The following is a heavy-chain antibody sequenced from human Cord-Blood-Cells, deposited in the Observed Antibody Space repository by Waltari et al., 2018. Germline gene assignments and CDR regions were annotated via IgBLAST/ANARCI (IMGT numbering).Heavy chain of an antibody. Sequence: QVQLVQSAAEVKKPGASVKVSCKASGGTFSSYTIRWVRPATGQGLEWMGRIIPSLGIANYAQKFQGRVTITADKSTSTAYMELSSLRSEDTAVYYCARERGYYDYWGQGTLVTVSS. CDR3: ARERGYYDY. V-gene: IGHV1-69*08. J-gene: IGHJ4*02. D-gene: IGHD3-10*01. CDR1: GGTFSSYT. CDR2: IIPSLGIA.